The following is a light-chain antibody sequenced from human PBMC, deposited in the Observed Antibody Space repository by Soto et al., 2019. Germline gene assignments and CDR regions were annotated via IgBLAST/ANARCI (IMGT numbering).Light chain of an antibody. CDR2: GAS. J-gene: IGKJ4*01. CDR3: QQFASYPLT. Sequence: EIVVTQSPATLSMSPGGRASLSCRTSESISRNLAWYQQKLGQAPRLLIYGASTRATGVPDRFTGSGSGTDFILTISRLEPEDFAVYYCQQFASYPLTFGGGTKVDIK. V-gene: IGKV3-20*01. CDR1: ESISRN.